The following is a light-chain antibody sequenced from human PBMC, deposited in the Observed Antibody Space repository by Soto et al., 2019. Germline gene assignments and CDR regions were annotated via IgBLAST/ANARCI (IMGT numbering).Light chain of an antibody. V-gene: IGKV3-20*01. CDR3: QQYGSSPRT. CDR1: QSLSSSQ. Sequence: EIVLTQSPGTLSLSPGERATLSCRASQSLSSSQLAWYQQKPGQAPRLLIHDASSRATGISDRFTGSGSGTDSTLTITTLEPEDFAVYYCQQYGSSPRTFGLGTKVDIK. J-gene: IGKJ1*01. CDR2: DAS.